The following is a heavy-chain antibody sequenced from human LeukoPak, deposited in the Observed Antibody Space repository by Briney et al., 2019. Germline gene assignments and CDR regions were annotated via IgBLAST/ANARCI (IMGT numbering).Heavy chain of an antibody. J-gene: IGHJ5*02. CDR3: ARGVDIVVVVAANNWFDP. V-gene: IGHV4-34*01. D-gene: IGHD2-15*01. Sequence: SETLSLTCAVYGGSFSGYYWSWIRQPPGKGLEWIGEINHSGSTNYNPSLKSRVTISVDTSKNQFSLKLSSVTAADTAVYYCARGVDIVVVVAANNWFDPWGQGTLVTVSS. CDR1: GGSFSGYY. CDR2: INHSGST.